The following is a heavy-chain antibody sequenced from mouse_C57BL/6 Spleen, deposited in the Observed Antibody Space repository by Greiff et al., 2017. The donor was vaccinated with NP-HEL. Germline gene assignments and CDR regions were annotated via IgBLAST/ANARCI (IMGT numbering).Heavy chain of an antibody. CDR2: IYPGGGYT. D-gene: IGHD2-5*01. CDR3: ACYSNYWYFDV. J-gene: IGHJ1*03. V-gene: IGHV1-63*01. Sequence: QVQLQQSGAELVRPGTSVKMSCKASGYTFTNYWIGWAKQRPGHGLEWIGDIYPGGGYTNYNEKFKGKATLTADKSSSTAYMQFSSLTSEDSAIYYCACYSNYWYFDVWGKGTTVTVSS. CDR1: GYTFTNYW.